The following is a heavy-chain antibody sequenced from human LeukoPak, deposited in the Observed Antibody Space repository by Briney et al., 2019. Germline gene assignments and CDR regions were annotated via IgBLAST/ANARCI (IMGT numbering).Heavy chain of an antibody. D-gene: IGHD6-13*01. CDR3: ATGYLVTAGLMDV. V-gene: IGHV1-24*01. CDR1: GYTLTELS. Sequence: GASVKVSCKVSGYTLTELSMFWVRQAPGKGLEWMGSFYPEDGKTVYAQKFQGRVTMTEDTSTDTAYMELSSLRSEDTAVYYCATGYLVTAGLMDVWGQGTTVTVSS. CDR2: FYPEDGKT. J-gene: IGHJ6*02.